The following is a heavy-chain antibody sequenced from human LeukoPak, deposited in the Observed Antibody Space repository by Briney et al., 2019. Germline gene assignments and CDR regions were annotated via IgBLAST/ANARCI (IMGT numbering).Heavy chain of an antibody. J-gene: IGHJ6*03. CDR2: VYYTGGGNN. V-gene: IGHV4-34*01. D-gene: IGHD4-11*01. CDR3: ARAVSDYYYYMDV. CDR1: GGSFSGYY. Sequence: SETLSLTCAVYGGSFSGYYWSWIRQPPGKGLEWIGEVYYTGGGNNNYNPSLKSRATISIDTSRNQFSLKLRSVTAADTAVYYCARAVSDYYYYMDVWGRGTTVAVSS.